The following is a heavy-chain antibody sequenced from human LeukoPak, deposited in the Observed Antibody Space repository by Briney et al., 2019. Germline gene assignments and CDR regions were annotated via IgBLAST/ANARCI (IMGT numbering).Heavy chain of an antibody. V-gene: IGHV3-21*04. Sequence: GGSLRLSCAASGFTFSTYSINWVRQAPGKGLEWVSSISSSSSYISYADSLKGRFTISRDNAKNSLYLQMNSLRAEDTAVYYCAKEVWGPFDYWGQGTLVTVSS. CDR2: ISSSSSYI. CDR3: AKEVWGPFDY. J-gene: IGHJ4*02. CDR1: GFTFSTYS. D-gene: IGHD7-27*01.